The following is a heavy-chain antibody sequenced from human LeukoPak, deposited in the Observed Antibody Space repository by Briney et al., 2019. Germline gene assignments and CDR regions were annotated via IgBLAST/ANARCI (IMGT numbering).Heavy chain of an antibody. CDR1: GFTFSSYG. D-gene: IGHD1-1*01. Sequence: GSLRLSCAASGFTFSSYGMHWVRQAPGKGLEWVAVIWYDGSNKYYADSVKGRFTISRDNSKNTLYLQMNSLRAEDTAVYYCARDGGTGAFDIWGQGTMVTVSS. J-gene: IGHJ3*02. CDR2: IWYDGSNK. CDR3: ARDGGTGAFDI. V-gene: IGHV3-33*01.